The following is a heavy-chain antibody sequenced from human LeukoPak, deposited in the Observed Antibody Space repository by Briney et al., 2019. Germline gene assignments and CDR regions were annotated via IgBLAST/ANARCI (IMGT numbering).Heavy chain of an antibody. CDR2: ISSSGSTI. Sequence: GGSLRLSCAASGFTFSSYEMNWVRQAPGKGLEWVSYISSSGSTIYYADSVKGRFTISRDNAKNSLYLQMNSLRAEDTAVYYCARGYGYDILTGYLDYYMDVWGKGTTVTISS. J-gene: IGHJ6*03. V-gene: IGHV3-48*03. D-gene: IGHD3-9*01. CDR3: ARGYGYDILTGYLDYYMDV. CDR1: GFTFSSYE.